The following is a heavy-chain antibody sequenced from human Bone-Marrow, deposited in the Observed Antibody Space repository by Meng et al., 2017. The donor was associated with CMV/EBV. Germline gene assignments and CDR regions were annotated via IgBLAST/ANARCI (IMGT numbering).Heavy chain of an antibody. CDR3: ARYPRITIFGVVISYYYYGMAV. CDR2: IYYSGST. CDR1: GGSISSYY. Sequence: SETLSLTCTVSGGSISSYYWSWIRQPPGKGLEWIGYIYYSGSTNYNPSLKSRVTISVDTSKNQFSLKLSSVTAADTAVYYCARYPRITIFGVVISYYYYGMAVWGQGTTVTGSS. D-gene: IGHD3-3*01. J-gene: IGHJ6*01. V-gene: IGHV4-59*01.